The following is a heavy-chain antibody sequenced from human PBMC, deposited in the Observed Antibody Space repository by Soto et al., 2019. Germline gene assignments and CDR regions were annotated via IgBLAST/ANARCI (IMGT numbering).Heavy chain of an antibody. J-gene: IGHJ6*02. CDR3: ARSPLYSSGWYGSYYGMDV. Sequence: GGSLRLSCAASGFTVSSNYMSWVRQAPGKGLEWVSVIYSGGSTYYADSVKGRFNISRDNSKNTLYLQMNSLRTEDTAVFYCARSPLYSSGWYGSYYGMDVWGQGTTVTVSS. CDR2: IYSGGST. V-gene: IGHV3-53*01. D-gene: IGHD6-19*01. CDR1: GFTVSSNY.